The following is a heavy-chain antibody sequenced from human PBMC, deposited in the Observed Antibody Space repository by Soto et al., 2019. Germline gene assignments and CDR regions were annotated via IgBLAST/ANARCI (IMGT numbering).Heavy chain of an antibody. CDR3: ARVGPWVPYYYDSSPYTFENWFDP. Sequence: LSLTCAVSGYSISSGYYWGWLRQPPGKGLEWVGSIYHGWSTYYNPSLNSRVNLSIDMTNNHSSLILKSVTAADTAVYYCARVGPWVPYYYDSSPYTFENWFDPWGQGTLVTVSS. J-gene: IGHJ5*02. D-gene: IGHD3-22*01. V-gene: IGHV4-38-2*01. CDR2: IYHGWST. CDR1: GYSISSGYY.